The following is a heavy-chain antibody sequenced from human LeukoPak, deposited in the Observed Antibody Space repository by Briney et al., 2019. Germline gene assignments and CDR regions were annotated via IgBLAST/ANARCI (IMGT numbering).Heavy chain of an antibody. CDR1: GFTFSSYE. V-gene: IGHV3-48*03. D-gene: IGHD4-23*01. Sequence: PGGSLRLSCAASGFTFSSYEMNWVRQAPGKGLEWVSCISSSGSTIYYADSVKGRFTISRDNAKNSLYLQMNSLRAEDTAVYYCARRYGGNSGFYYYYGMDVWGQGTTVTVSS. J-gene: IGHJ6*02. CDR3: ARRYGGNSGFYYYYGMDV. CDR2: ISSSGSTI.